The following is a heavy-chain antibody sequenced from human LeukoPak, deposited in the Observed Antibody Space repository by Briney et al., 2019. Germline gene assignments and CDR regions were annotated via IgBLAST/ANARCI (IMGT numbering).Heavy chain of an antibody. CDR3: ATLVGARGGGYFDY. CDR1: GYTFTGCY. V-gene: IGHV1-2*02. J-gene: IGHJ4*02. CDR2: MNPNRGGT. D-gene: IGHD1-26*01. Sequence: GASVKVSCKASGYTFTGCYMHWVRQAPAQGREWMGWMNPNRGGTNYAQKFQGRVTMTRDTSISTAYMQLSRLKSEDTAVYYCATLVGARGGGYFDYWGQGTLVTVSS.